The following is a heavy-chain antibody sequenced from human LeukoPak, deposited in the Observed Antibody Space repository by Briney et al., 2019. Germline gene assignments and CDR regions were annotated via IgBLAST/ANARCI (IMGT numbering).Heavy chain of an antibody. Sequence: PSETLSLTCTVSGYSIGTGYYWGWVRQPPGKRLEWIGSIYHSGSTYYNPSLKSRVTISIDTSKNQFSLRLSSVTAADTAVYYCARATGSGSYLAGDWFDPWGQGTLVTVSS. CDR2: IYHSGST. J-gene: IGHJ5*02. V-gene: IGHV4-38-2*02. CDR1: GYSIGTGYY. D-gene: IGHD1-26*01. CDR3: ARATGSGSYLAGDWFDP.